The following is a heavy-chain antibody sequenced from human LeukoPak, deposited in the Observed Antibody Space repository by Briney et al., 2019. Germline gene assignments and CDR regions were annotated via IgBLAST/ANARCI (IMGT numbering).Heavy chain of an antibody. Sequence: PGGSLRLSCAASGFTFSDYYMSWIRQAPGKGLEWVSYISSSGSTIYYADSVKGRLTISRDNAKNSLYLQMNSLRAEDTAVYYCARDPILTGYNWFDPWGQGTLVTVSS. CDR3: ARDPILTGYNWFDP. CDR2: ISSSGSTI. V-gene: IGHV3-11*01. CDR1: GFTFSDYY. D-gene: IGHD3-9*01. J-gene: IGHJ5*02.